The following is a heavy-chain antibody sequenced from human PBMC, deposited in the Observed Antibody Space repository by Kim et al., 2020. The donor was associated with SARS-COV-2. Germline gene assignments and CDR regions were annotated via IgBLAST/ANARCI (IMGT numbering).Heavy chain of an antibody. D-gene: IGHD3-9*01. CDR2: VYYTGST. Sequence: EWIGYVYYTGSTNDNPALESRVTISVDTSKNQFYLKVSSVTAAVTAVYYCARERRRCDILTGYYTGMDGWGQGTTVTVSS. V-gene: IGHV4-59*01. CDR3: ARERRRCDILTGYYTGMDG. J-gene: IGHJ6*02.